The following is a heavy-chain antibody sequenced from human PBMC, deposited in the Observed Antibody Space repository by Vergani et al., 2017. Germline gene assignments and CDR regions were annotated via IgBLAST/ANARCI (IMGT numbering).Heavy chain of an antibody. Sequence: EVQLLESGGGLVQPGGSLRLSCAASGFTFSSYAMSWVRPAPGKGLELVSASSGSGGSKYYADSVKGRFTIASDNSKNTLYLQMNSLRAEDTAVYYCAKDRVPAARGSWFDPWGQGTLVTVSS. V-gene: IGHV3-23*01. CDR1: GFTFSSYA. J-gene: IGHJ5*02. CDR3: AKDRVPAARGSWFDP. CDR2: SSGSGGSK. D-gene: IGHD2-2*01.